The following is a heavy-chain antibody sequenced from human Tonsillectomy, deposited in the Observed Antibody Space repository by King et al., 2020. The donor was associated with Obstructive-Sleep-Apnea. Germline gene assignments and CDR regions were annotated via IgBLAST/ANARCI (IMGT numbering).Heavy chain of an antibody. J-gene: IGHJ6*02. CDR2: VSPMFGTT. CDR1: GGNFNNYP. V-gene: IGHV1-69*01. D-gene: IGHD6-13*01. Sequence: QLVQSGAQVKRPGSSVQVSCKASGGNFNNYPVRWVRLAPGQGLEWMGGVSPMFGTTKYAQRFQGRLTITAEASATTAYMDLSSLRSEDTAVYYCASRNQTIAEAGYYYYGLDVWGQGTTVTVSS. CDR3: ASRNQTIAEAGYYYYGLDV.